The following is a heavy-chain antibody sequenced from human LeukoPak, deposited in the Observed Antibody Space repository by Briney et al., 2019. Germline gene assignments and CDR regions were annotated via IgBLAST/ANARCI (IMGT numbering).Heavy chain of an antibody. CDR1: GGSISSGGYY. CDR3: ASLAEYSSSSGVSDNWFDP. Sequence: PSETLSLTCTVSGGSISSGGYYWSWIRQHPGKGLEWIGSIYYSGSTYYNPSLKSRVTISVDTSKNQFSLKLSSVTAADTAVYYCASLAEYSSSSGVSDNWFDPWGQGTLVTVSS. J-gene: IGHJ5*02. V-gene: IGHV4-39*01. CDR2: IYYSGST. D-gene: IGHD6-6*01.